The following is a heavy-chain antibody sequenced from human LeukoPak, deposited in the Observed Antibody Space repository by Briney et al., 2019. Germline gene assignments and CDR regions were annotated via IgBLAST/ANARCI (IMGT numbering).Heavy chain of an antibody. Sequence: ASVKVSCKASGYTFTSYDINWVRQATGQGLEWMGWMNPNSGNTGYAQKFQGRVTITRNTSISTAYMELSSLRSEDTAVYYCARGRDATIHDFWSGYHTDYFDYWGQGTLVTVSS. CDR1: GYTFTSYD. V-gene: IGHV1-8*03. CDR3: ARGRDATIHDFWSGYHTDYFDY. CDR2: MNPNSGNT. D-gene: IGHD3-3*01. J-gene: IGHJ4*02.